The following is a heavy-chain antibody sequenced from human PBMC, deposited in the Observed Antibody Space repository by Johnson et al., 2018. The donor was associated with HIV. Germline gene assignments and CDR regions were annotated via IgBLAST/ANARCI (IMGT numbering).Heavy chain of an antibody. D-gene: IGHD2-21*01. CDR1: GFTFSSYG. Sequence: QEQLVESGGGLVQPGGSLRLSCAASGFTFSSYGMHWVRQAPGKGLEWVAVIWYDGSNKYYADSVKGRFTISRDNSKNTLYLQMNSLRAEDTAVYYCVCLRVSLSAFDIWGQGTMVTVSS. CDR2: IWYDGSNK. J-gene: IGHJ3*02. CDR3: VCLRVSLSAFDI. V-gene: IGHV3-33*08.